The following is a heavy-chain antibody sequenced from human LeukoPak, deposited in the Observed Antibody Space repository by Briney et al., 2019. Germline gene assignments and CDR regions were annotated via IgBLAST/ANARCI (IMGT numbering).Heavy chain of an antibody. Sequence: PGGSLRLSCAASGFTFRSYDMNWVRQAPGKGLEWVSYISSSASTIYYADSVKGRFTISRDNAKNSLYLQMNSLRAEDTAVYYCARYGYGLDYWGQGNLVTVSS. V-gene: IGHV3-48*03. D-gene: IGHD3-10*01. CDR1: GFTFRSYD. J-gene: IGHJ4*02. CDR3: ARYGYGLDY. CDR2: ISSSASTI.